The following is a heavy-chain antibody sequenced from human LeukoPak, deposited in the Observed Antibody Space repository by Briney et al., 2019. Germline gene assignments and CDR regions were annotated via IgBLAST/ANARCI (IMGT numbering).Heavy chain of an antibody. Sequence: GGSLRLSCAASGFTFSSYWMHWVRQAPGKGLVWVSRINSDGSSTSYADSVKGRFTISRDNAKNTLYLQMNSLRAEDTAVYYCARGPGLERIDYWGQGTLVTVSS. D-gene: IGHD3/OR15-3a*01. CDR3: ARGPGLERIDY. CDR1: GFTFSSYW. V-gene: IGHV3-74*01. CDR2: INSDGSST. J-gene: IGHJ4*02.